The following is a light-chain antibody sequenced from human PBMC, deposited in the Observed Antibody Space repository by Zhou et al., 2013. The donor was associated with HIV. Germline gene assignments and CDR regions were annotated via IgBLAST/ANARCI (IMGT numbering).Light chain of an antibody. CDR2: GAS. CDR1: QSVSNNY. CDR3: QQRINWPWT. J-gene: IGKJ1*01. V-gene: IGKV3D-20*02. Sequence: EIVLTQSPGTLSLSPGERATLSCRASQSVSNNYLAWYQQKPGQAPRLLIYGASSRATGIPDRFSGSGSGTDFTLTISSLEPEDFAVYYCQQRINWPWTFGQGTKVEIK.